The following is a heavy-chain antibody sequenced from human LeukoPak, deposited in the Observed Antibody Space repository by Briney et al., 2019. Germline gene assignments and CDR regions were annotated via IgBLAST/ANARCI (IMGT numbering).Heavy chain of an antibody. V-gene: IGHV3-48*01. Sequence: GGSLRLSCAASGFTFSRFWMNWVRQAPGRGLEWVSHISASSTIIHYADSVKGRVTISRDNAKNSVFLQMNRLRVEDTAVYYCTTSRHSSSWYYNDYWGQGILVTVS. D-gene: IGHD6-13*01. CDR1: GFTFSRFW. J-gene: IGHJ4*02. CDR2: ISASSTII. CDR3: TTSRHSSSWYYNDY.